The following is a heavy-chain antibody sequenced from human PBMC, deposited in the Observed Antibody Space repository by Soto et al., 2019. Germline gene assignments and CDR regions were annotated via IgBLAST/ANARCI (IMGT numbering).Heavy chain of an antibody. Sequence: PSETLSLTCTVSGASIRSTDYYWSWIRQAPGKGLEWIGYVYYTGSTYYNPSLKSRVTISVDTSKNQFSLKLSSVTAADTAVYYCAREVGDTDNWFDPWGQGTLVTVSS. CDR1: GASIRSTDYY. CDR3: AREVGDTDNWFDP. V-gene: IGHV4-30-4*01. J-gene: IGHJ5*02. CDR2: VYYTGST. D-gene: IGHD5-18*01.